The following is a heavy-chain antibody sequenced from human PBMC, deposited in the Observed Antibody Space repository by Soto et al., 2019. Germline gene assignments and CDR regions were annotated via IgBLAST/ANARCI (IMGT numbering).Heavy chain of an antibody. CDR1: GFTFSTHA. V-gene: IGHV3-23*01. Sequence: SLGLSFAASGFTFSTHAMSWVPQAPRKGLEWVSTISGGGGYIYYADSVKGRFTISRDDSKNMLYLQMNGLRAEDTAVYFCAKDPTSGIPYYFDYWGQGALVTVSS. J-gene: IGHJ4*02. CDR3: AKDPTSGIPYYFDY. D-gene: IGHD3-16*01. CDR2: ISGGGGYI.